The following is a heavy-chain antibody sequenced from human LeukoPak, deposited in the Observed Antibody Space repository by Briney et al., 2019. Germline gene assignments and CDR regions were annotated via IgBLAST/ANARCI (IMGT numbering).Heavy chain of an antibody. CDR2: ISGGGGST. CDR1: GFTFSTYA. Sequence: GGSLRLSCAASGFTFSTYAMSWVRQAPGKGLEWVSVISGGGGSTYYADSVKGRFTISSDNSKNTLYLQMNSLRAEDTAVYYCATGDYAVDYWGQGTLVTVSS. V-gene: IGHV3-23*01. J-gene: IGHJ4*02. CDR3: ATGDYAVDY. D-gene: IGHD4-17*01.